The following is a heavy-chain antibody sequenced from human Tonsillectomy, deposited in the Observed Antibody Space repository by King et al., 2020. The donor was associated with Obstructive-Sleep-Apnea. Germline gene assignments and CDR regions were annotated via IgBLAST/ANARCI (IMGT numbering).Heavy chain of an antibody. J-gene: IGHJ2*01. D-gene: IGHD3-22*01. CDR1: GYTFSNFP. CDR3: ARAPDYYAGSGLYYFDL. Sequence: QLVQSGAEVKKPGASVKVSCKASGYTFSNFPMHWVRLAPGQRPEWMGWINAGNGYTKSSQKFQGRVTITRDTSATTAYMEVSSLRPEDTAIYYCARAPDYYAGSGLYYFDLWGRGTLVTVSS. V-gene: IGHV1-3*01. CDR2: INAGNGYT.